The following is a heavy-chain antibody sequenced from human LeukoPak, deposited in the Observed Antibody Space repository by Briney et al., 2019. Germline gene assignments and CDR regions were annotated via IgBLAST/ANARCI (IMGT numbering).Heavy chain of an antibody. Sequence: ASVKVSCKASGGTFSSYAISWVRQAPGQGLEWMGWINPNSGGTNYAQKFQGWVTMTRDTSISTAYMELSRLRSDDTAVYYCAREDNCSGGSCYPNPYYYYGMDVWGQGTTVTVSS. V-gene: IGHV1-2*04. D-gene: IGHD2-15*01. CDR1: GGTFSSYA. CDR2: INPNSGGT. CDR3: AREDNCSGGSCYPNPYYYYGMDV. J-gene: IGHJ6*02.